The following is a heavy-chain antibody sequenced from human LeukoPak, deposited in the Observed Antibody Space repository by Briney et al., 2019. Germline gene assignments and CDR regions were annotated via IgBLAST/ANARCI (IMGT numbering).Heavy chain of an antibody. CDR1: GVTFSGYS. Sequence: GGSLRLSCAASGVTFSGYSMNWVRQAPGKGLEWVSYIDSSSSPIYYADSVKGRFTISRDNAKNSLYLQMTSLRADDTAGYYCARRGHTSGWDYWGQGTLVTVSS. J-gene: IGHJ4*02. CDR3: ARRGHTSGWDY. D-gene: IGHD6-19*01. CDR2: IDSSSSPI. V-gene: IGHV3-48*01.